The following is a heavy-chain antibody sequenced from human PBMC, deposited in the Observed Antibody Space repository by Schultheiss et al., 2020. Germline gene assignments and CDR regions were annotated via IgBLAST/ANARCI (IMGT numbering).Heavy chain of an antibody. D-gene: IGHD6-13*01. Sequence: SETLSLTCAVYGGSFSGYYWSWIRQPPGKGLEWIGEINHSGSTNYNPSLKSRVTISVDTSKNQFSLKLSSVTAADTAVYYCARYIGAAAGAFDYWGQGTLVTVSS. CDR3: ARYIGAAAGAFDY. J-gene: IGHJ4*02. V-gene: IGHV4-34*01. CDR2: INHSGST. CDR1: GGSFSGYY.